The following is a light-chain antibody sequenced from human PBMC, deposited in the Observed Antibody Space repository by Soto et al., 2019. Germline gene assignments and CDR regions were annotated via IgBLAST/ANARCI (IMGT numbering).Light chain of an antibody. J-gene: IGKJ3*01. V-gene: IGKV4-1*01. CDR3: QQYDTTPFT. CDR2: WAS. CDR1: QSVLYSSNNKNY. Sequence: DIVMTQSPDSLAVSLGERATINCKSSQSVLYSSNNKNYLAWYQQKAGQPPKLLIYWASTRESGVPDRFSGSGSGTDFTLTISSLQAEDVAVYYCQQYDTTPFTFGPGTKVDIK.